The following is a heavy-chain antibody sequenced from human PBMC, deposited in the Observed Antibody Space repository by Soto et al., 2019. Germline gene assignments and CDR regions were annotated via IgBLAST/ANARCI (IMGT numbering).Heavy chain of an antibody. V-gene: IGHV3-23*01. Sequence: PGGSLRLSCAASGFTFSSYAMSWVRQAPGKGLEWVSAISGSGGSTYYADSVKGRFTISRDNSKNTLYLQMNSLRAEDTAVYYCAKDYEVVVVVAATDYWGQGTLVTVSS. J-gene: IGHJ4*02. D-gene: IGHD2-15*01. CDR3: AKDYEVVVVVAATDY. CDR2: ISGSGGST. CDR1: GFTFSSYA.